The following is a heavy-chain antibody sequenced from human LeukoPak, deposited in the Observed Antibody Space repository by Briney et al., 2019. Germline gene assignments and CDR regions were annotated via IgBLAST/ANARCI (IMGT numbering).Heavy chain of an antibody. CDR1: GGSISSGDYY. D-gene: IGHD4-23*01. CDR2: IYYSGST. V-gene: IGHV4-30-4*01. J-gene: IGHJ2*01. Sequence: SQTLSLTCTVSGGSISSGDYYWSWIRQPPGKGLEWIGYIYYSGSTYYNPSLKSRVTISVDTSKNQFSLKLSSVTAADTAVYYCARDGGYGGVYWYFDLLGRGTLVTVSS. CDR3: ARDGGYGGVYWYFDL.